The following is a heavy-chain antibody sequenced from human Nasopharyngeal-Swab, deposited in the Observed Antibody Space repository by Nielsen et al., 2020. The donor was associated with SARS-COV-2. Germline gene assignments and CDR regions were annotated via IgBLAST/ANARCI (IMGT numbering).Heavy chain of an antibody. CDR3: PSSRPLSSLFYYYYYGMDV. D-gene: IGHD6-6*01. Sequence: SETLSLTCAVYGGSFSGYYWSWIRQPPGKGLEWIGEINHSGSTNYNPSLKSRVTISVDTSKNQFSLKLRSVTAADTAVYYCPSSRPLSSLFYYYYYGMDVWGQGTTVTVSS. J-gene: IGHJ6*02. V-gene: IGHV4-34*01. CDR2: INHSGST. CDR1: GGSFSGYY.